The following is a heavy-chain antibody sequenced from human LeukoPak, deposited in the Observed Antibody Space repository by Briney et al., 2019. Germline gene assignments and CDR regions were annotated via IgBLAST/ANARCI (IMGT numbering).Heavy chain of an antibody. Sequence: ASVTVSCKASGYTFTSYGISWVRQAPGQGLEWKGWISAYNGNTNYAQKLQGRVTMTTDTSTSTAYMELRSLRSDDTAVYYCARVAYYDILTGFTAYYYYYGMDVWGKGTTVTVSS. V-gene: IGHV1-18*04. CDR3: ARVAYYDILTGFTAYYYYYGMDV. CDR2: ISAYNGNT. CDR1: GYTFTSYG. J-gene: IGHJ6*04. D-gene: IGHD3-9*01.